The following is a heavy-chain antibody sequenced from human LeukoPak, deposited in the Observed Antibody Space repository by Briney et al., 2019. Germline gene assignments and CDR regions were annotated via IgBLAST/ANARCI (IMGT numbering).Heavy chain of an antibody. D-gene: IGHD3-10*01. CDR3: ALGESYYYYYYMDV. CDR2: IIPIFGTA. Sequence: VASVTVSCKASGGTFSSYAISWVRQAPGQGLEWMGGIIPIFGTAKYAQKFQGRVTITADKSTSTAYMELSSLRSEDTAVYYCALGESYYYYYYMDVWGKGTTVTVSS. CDR1: GGTFSSYA. J-gene: IGHJ6*03. V-gene: IGHV1-69*06.